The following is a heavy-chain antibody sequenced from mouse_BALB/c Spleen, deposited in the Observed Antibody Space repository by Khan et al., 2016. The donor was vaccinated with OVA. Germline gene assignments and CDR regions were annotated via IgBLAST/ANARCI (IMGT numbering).Heavy chain of an antibody. CDR1: GYTFTNYG. CDR2: INTYTGEP. CDR3: ARFSDYSTNSSYSFDS. Sequence: QIQLVQSGPELKKPGETVKISCKASGYTFTNYGMNWVKQSPGKGLKWMGWINTYTGEPTYIDDFKGRFAFSLETSASTAYLQICNLRNEDMATYFSARFSDYSTNSSYSFDSWGHGTTLTVSS. D-gene: IGHD2-12*01. V-gene: IGHV9-1*02. J-gene: IGHJ2*01.